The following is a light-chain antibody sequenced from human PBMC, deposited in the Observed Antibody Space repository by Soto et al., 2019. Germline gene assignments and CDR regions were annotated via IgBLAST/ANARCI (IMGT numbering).Light chain of an antibody. CDR1: SSNIGSNY. V-gene: IGLV1-47*01. CDR2: RNN. J-gene: IGLJ2*01. Sequence: QSVLTLPPSASGTPGQRVTISCSGSSSNIGSNYVYWYQQLPGTAPKLLIYRNNQRPSGVPDRFSGSKSGTSASLAISGLRTDDQADYYCVAWDDSLSGVVFGRGTKLTVL. CDR3: VAWDDSLSGVV.